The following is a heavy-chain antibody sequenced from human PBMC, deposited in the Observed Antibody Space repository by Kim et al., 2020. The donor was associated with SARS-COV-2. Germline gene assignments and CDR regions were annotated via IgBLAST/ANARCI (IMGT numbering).Heavy chain of an antibody. V-gene: IGHV3-21*01. Sequence: GGSLRLSCAASGFTFSSYSMNWVRQAPGKGLEWVSSISSGRESIYYADSVKGQLTISRDNAKNSLYLQMNSLRAEDTAVYYCARDYGSGGRAFDYWGQGT. CDR3: ARDYGSGGRAFDY. CDR1: GFTFSSYS. CDR2: ISSGRESI. D-gene: IGHD3-10*01. J-gene: IGHJ4*02.